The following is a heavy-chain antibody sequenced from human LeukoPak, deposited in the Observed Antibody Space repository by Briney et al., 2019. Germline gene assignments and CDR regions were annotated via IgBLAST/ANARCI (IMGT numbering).Heavy chain of an antibody. D-gene: IGHD1-26*01. CDR3: AKDRYQGSVRAIDY. CDR1: GFPFSSDA. V-gene: IGHV3-23*01. CDR2: ISGSTGST. Sequence: GGSLRLSCAGSGFPFSSDAMNWVRQAPGKGLEWVASISGSTGSTQYADSVKGRFTVSRDNSKNTLYLQMNSLRADDTAVYYCAKDRYQGSVRAIDYWGQGTLVTVSS. J-gene: IGHJ4*02.